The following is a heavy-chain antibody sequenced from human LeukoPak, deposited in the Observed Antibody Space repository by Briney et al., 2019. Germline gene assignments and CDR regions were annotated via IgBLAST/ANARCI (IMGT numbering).Heavy chain of an antibody. CDR3: AKPGYSSGWYDAYYFDY. CDR2: ISGSGGST. J-gene: IGHJ4*02. D-gene: IGHD6-19*01. CDR1: GFTFSSYA. V-gene: IGHV3-23*01. Sequence: GGSLRLSCAASGFTFSSYAMSWVRQAPGKGLEWVSAISGSGGSTYYADSVKGRFTISRDNSKNTLYLQMNSLRAEDTAVYYCAKPGYSSGWYDAYYFDYWGQGTLVTVSS.